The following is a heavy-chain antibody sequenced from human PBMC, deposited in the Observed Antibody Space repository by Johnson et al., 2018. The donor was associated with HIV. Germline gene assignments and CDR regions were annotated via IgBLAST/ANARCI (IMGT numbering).Heavy chain of an antibody. CDR3: ARMGGYVVVDAFDI. Sequence: VQLVESGGGLVQPGRSLRLSCAASGFTFDDYAMHWVRQAPRKGLEWVSGISWNSGSIGYADSVKGRFTISRDNAKNSLYLQMNNLRAEDTALYYCARMGGYVVVDAFDIWGQGTMVTVSS. V-gene: IGHV3-9*01. J-gene: IGHJ3*02. D-gene: IGHD5-12*01. CDR1: GFTFDDYA. CDR2: ISWNSGSI.